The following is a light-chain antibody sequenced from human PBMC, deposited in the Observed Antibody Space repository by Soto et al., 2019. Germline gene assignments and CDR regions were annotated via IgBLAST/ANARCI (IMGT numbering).Light chain of an antibody. J-gene: IGKJ4*01. Sequence: DIVMTQSPDSLAVSLGERATINCKSSQSLLFSSNNKNYLAWYPQKPGQPPKVVIYWASTRGSGVPDRLSGSGSGKDLTLPIRSLQAEDGAVDDGQHSYSSQLTFRGGTKVDIK. CDR2: WAS. CDR3: QHSYSSQLT. V-gene: IGKV4-1*01. CDR1: QSLLFSSNNKNY.